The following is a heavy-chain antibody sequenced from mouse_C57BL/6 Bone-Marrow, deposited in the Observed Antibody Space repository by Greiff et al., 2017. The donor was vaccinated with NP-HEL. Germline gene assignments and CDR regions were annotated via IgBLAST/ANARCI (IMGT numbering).Heavy chain of an antibody. CDR2: IRNKANGYST. D-gene: IGHD1-1*02. Sequence: EVQLVESGGGLVQPGGSLSLSCAASGFTFTDYYMSWVRQPPGKALEWMGFIRNKANGYSTEYSASVKGRFTISRDNSQSILYLQMNALGARDSATYYCARIWDYWGQGTTLTVSA. V-gene: IGHV7-3*01. J-gene: IGHJ2*01. CDR3: ARIWDY. CDR1: GFTFTDYY.